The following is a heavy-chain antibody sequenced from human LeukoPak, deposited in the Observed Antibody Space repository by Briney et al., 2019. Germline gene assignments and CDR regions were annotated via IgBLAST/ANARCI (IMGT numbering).Heavy chain of an antibody. V-gene: IGHV3-21*01. CDR1: GFTFSSYS. CDR3: ARDRVGATIDY. J-gene: IGHJ4*02. Sequence: GGSLRLSCAASGFTFSSYSMNWVRQAPGKGLEWVSSISSSSSYIYYAESVKGRFTISRDNAKNSLYLQMNSLRAEDTAVYYCARDRVGATIDYWGQGTLVTVSS. CDR2: ISSSSSYI. D-gene: IGHD1-26*01.